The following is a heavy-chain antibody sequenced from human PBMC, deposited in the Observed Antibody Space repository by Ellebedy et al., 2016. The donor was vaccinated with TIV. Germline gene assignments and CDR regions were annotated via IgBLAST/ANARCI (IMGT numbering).Heavy chain of an antibody. D-gene: IGHD2-2*01. V-gene: IGHV1-2*02. CDR3: ARVRRGSSGMDV. CDR2: INPDSGGT. CDR1: GYTFTAYY. Sequence: ASVKVSCKASGYTFTAYYLHWVRQAPGQGLEWMGWINPDSGGTNFAQKFQGRVSMTRDASINTAYMHLSRLQSDDTAVYYCARVRRGSSGMDVWGQGTTVTVSS. J-gene: IGHJ6*02.